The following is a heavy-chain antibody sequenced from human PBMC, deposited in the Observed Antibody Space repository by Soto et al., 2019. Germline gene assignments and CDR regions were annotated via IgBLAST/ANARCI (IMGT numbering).Heavy chain of an antibody. CDR2: ISGSGGST. Sequence: LRLPCAASGSTFSSYAMSWVRQAPGKGLEWVSAISGSGGSTYYADSVKGRFTISRDNSKNTLYLQMNSLRAEDTAVYYCAKGGPVAGPEGPHDAFDIWGQGTMVTVSS. J-gene: IGHJ3*02. CDR1: GSTFSSYA. CDR3: AKGGPVAGPEGPHDAFDI. D-gene: IGHD6-19*01. V-gene: IGHV3-23*01.